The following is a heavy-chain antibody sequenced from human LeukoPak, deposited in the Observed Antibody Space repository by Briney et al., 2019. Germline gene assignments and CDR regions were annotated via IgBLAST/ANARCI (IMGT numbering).Heavy chain of an antibody. V-gene: IGHV3-30*18. J-gene: IGHJ6*02. Sequence: GGSLRLSCEASAFTFRNYGMHWVRQSSGKGPEWVAAISYDGSNKYYVDSVKGRFTISRDNSKNTLYLQMNSLRFEDTAVYYCAKGGTVAGPVPYDMDVWGQGTTVTVSS. CDR2: ISYDGSNK. D-gene: IGHD6-19*01. CDR3: AKGGTVAGPVPYDMDV. CDR1: AFTFRNYG.